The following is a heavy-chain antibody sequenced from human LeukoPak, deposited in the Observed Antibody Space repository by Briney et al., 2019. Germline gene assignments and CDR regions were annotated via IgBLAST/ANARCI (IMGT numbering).Heavy chain of an antibody. CDR3: ARGRETYSFPVDY. D-gene: IGHD4-11*01. CDR1: GGSLSNYF. Sequence: SETLSLTCAVYGGSLSNYFWNWIRQSPGKGLEWIGEINHRGSTNHNPSLKSRVSISIDTSKNQFSLRLSSVTAADTAIYYCARGRETYSFPVDYWGQGTLATVSS. J-gene: IGHJ4*02. CDR2: INHRGST. V-gene: IGHV4-34*01.